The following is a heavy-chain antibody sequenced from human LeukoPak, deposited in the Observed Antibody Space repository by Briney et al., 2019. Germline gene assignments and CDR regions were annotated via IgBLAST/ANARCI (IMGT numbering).Heavy chain of an antibody. CDR3: ARTRLWFGESGWFDP. CDR1: GGSISSGGYS. Sequence: KASETLSLTCAVSGGSISSGGYSWSWIRQPPGKGLEWIGYIYHSGSTYYNPSLKGRVTISVDRSKNQFSLKLSSVTAADTAVYYCARTRLWFGESGWFDPWGQGTLVTVSS. CDR2: IYHSGST. D-gene: IGHD3-10*01. J-gene: IGHJ5*02. V-gene: IGHV4-30-2*01.